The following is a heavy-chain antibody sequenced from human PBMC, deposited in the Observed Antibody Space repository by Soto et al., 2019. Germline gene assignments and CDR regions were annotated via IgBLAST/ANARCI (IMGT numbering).Heavy chain of an antibody. CDR3: AREGLLWFGELLGEDRYYYYYYGMDV. CDR2: ISSSSSTI. D-gene: IGHD3-10*01. J-gene: IGHJ6*02. CDR1: GFTFSSYS. V-gene: IGHV3-48*02. Sequence: EVQLVESGGGLVQPGGSLRLSCAASGFTFSSYSMNWVRQAPGKGLEWVSYISSSSSTIYYADSVKGRFTISRDNAKNSLYLQMNSLRDEDTAVYYCAREGLLWFGELLGEDRYYYYYYGMDVWGQGTTVTVSS.